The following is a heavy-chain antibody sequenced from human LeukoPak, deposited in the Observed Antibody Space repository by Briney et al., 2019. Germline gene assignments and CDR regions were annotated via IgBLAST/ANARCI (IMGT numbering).Heavy chain of an antibody. CDR2: TWYDGSNK. CDR3: AKDDGGYDPDGYYFDY. CDR1: GFTFSSYG. Sequence: PGRSLRLSCAASGFTFSSYGMHWVRQAPGKGLEWVAVTWYDGSNKYYADSVKGRFTISRDNSKNTLYLQMNSLRAEDTAVYYCAKDDGGYDPDGYYFDYWGQGTLVTVSS. J-gene: IGHJ4*02. D-gene: IGHD5-12*01. V-gene: IGHV3-33*06.